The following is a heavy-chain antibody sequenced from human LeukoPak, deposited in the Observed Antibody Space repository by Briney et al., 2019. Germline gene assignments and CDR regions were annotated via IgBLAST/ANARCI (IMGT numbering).Heavy chain of an antibody. CDR3: ANWREGARPGFDY. D-gene: IGHD1-26*01. V-gene: IGHV4-4*02. Sequence: SGTLSLTCAVSGGSVTSTNWWTWVRQPPGKGLEWIGEVHLDGRTNYNPSLTGRLTMSVDLYENHISLKLTSVTAADTALYYCANWREGARPGFDYWGQGALVTVSS. CDR2: VHLDGRT. CDR1: GGSVTSTNW. J-gene: IGHJ4*02.